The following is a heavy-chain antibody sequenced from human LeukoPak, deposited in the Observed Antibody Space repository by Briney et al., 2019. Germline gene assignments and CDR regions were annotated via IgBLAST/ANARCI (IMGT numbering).Heavy chain of an antibody. V-gene: IGHV3-23*01. CDR3: ARGKYCSSTSCYLMDYWFDP. D-gene: IGHD2-2*01. Sequence: GGSLRLSCAASGFTFSSYAMIWVRQAPGKGLEWVSTISGIGSSTFYADFVKGRFTIARDNSKNTLYLQMNSLRAEDTAIYYCARGKYCSSTSCYLMDYWFDPWGQGTLVTVSS. J-gene: IGHJ5*02. CDR1: GFTFSSYA. CDR2: ISGIGSST.